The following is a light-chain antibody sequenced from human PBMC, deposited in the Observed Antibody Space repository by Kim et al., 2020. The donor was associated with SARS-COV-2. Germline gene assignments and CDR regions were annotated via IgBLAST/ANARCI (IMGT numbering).Light chain of an antibody. CDR2: ATS. V-gene: IGKV1-16*02. J-gene: IGKJ4*01. CDR1: QDISNS. Sequence: ASVGERVTITCRASQDISNSLAWFQQKPGEVPKCLMYATSSLQSGVPSKFSGSGSGTDLTLTIRSLQPEDFATYFCQQYRSYPLTFGGGTKVDIK. CDR3: QQYRSYPLT.